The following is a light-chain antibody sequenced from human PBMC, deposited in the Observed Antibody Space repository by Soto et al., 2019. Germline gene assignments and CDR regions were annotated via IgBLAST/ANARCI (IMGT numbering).Light chain of an antibody. Sequence: DIQMTQSPSTLSASVGDRVTITCRASQTISSWLAWYQQKPGKAPKVLIYKASSLESGVPSRFSGSGSGTEFTLTISSLQPDDFATYYSQQYNGHPWTFGKGTKVDIK. V-gene: IGKV1-5*03. CDR1: QTISSW. J-gene: IGKJ1*01. CDR2: KAS. CDR3: QQYNGHPWT.